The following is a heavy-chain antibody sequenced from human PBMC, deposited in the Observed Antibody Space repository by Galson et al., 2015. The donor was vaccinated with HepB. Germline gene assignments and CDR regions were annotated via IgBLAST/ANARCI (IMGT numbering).Heavy chain of an antibody. CDR3: ARQRNYDFWSGYPDY. CDR2: IYPGDSDT. CDR1: GYSFTSYW. V-gene: IGHV5-51*01. Sequence: QSGAEVKKPGESLKISCKGSGYSFTSYWIGWVRQMPGKGLEWMGIIYPGDSDTRYSPSFQGQVTISADKSISTAYLQWSSLKASDTAMYYCARQRNYDFWSGYPDYWGQGTLVTVSS. D-gene: IGHD3-3*01. J-gene: IGHJ4*02.